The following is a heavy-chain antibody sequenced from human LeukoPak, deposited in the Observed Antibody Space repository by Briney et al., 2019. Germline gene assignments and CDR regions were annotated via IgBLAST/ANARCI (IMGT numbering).Heavy chain of an antibody. CDR1: GFTFSSYN. Sequence: PGGSLRLSCAASGFTFSSYNMNWVRQAPGKGLEWVSYIGSSSSPIYYANSVKGRFTISRDNAKNSLFLQMNSLRDEDTAVYYCARDSYYGSGSRETDFDYWGQGTLVTVSS. V-gene: IGHV3-48*02. CDR2: IGSSSSPI. J-gene: IGHJ4*02. CDR3: ARDSYYGSGSRETDFDY. D-gene: IGHD3-10*01.